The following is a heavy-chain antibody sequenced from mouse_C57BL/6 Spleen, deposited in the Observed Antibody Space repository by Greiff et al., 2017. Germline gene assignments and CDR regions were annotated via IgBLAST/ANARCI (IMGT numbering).Heavy chain of an antibody. Sequence: QVQLQQSGAELVRPGASVTLSCKASGYTFTDYEMHWVKQTPVHGLEWIGAIDPETGGTAYNQKFKGKAILTAAKSSSTAYMELRSLTSEDSAVYYCTCIYYSNYEGVAMDYWGQGTSVTVSS. CDR3: TCIYYSNYEGVAMDY. V-gene: IGHV1-15*01. J-gene: IGHJ4*01. CDR2: IDPETGGT. D-gene: IGHD2-5*01. CDR1: GYTFTDYE.